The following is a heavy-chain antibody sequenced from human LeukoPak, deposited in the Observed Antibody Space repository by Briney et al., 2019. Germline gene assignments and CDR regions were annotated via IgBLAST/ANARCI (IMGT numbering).Heavy chain of an antibody. Sequence: GGSLRLSCAASGFTFSSYWMSWVRQAPGKGLEWVANIKQDGSEKYYVDSVKGRFTISRDNAKNSLYLQMNSLRAEDTALYYCAKDMRGRTYYYGMDVWGQGTTVTVSS. CDR3: AKDMRGRTYYYGMDV. CDR2: IKQDGSEK. J-gene: IGHJ6*02. CDR1: GFTFSSYW. V-gene: IGHV3-7*03. D-gene: IGHD1-1*01.